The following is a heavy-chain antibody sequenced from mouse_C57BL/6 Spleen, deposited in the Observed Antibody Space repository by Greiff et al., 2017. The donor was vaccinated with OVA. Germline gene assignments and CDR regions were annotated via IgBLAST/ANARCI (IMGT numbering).Heavy chain of an antibody. D-gene: IGHD2-3*01. V-gene: IGHV1-50*01. CDR3: FFFDGYYEGAMDY. Sequence: AQLQQPGAELVKPGASVKLSCKASGYTFTSYWMQWVKQRPGQGLEWIGEIDPSDSYTNYNQKFKGKATLTVDTSSSTAYMQLSSLTSEDSAVYYCFFFDGYYEGAMDYWGQGTSVTVSS. J-gene: IGHJ4*01. CDR1: GYTFTSYW. CDR2: IDPSDSYT.